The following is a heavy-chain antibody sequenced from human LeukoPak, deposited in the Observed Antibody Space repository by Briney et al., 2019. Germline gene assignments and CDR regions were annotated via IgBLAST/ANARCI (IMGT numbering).Heavy chain of an antibody. Sequence: GGSLRLSCAASGFTFSSYAMSWVRQAPGKGLEWVSAISGSGGSTYYADSVKGRFAISRDNSKNTLYLQMNSLRAEDTAVYYCAKDHPYYYDSSGYYAYYLDYWGQGTLVTVSS. CDR1: GFTFSSYA. D-gene: IGHD3-22*01. V-gene: IGHV3-23*01. CDR3: AKDHPYYYDSSGYYAYYLDY. CDR2: ISGSGGST. J-gene: IGHJ4*02.